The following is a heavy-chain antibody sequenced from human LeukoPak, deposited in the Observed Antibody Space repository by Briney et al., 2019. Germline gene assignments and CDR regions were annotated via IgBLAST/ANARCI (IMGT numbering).Heavy chain of an antibody. D-gene: IGHD6-13*01. CDR3: ARDKVSIAAAGKDYYYGMDV. CDR1: GFTFSSYA. J-gene: IGHJ6*02. V-gene: IGHV3-30-3*01. Sequence: GGSLRLSCAASGFTFSSYAMHWVRQAPGKGLEWVAVISYDGSNKYYADSVKGRFTISRDNSKNTLYLQMNSLRAEDTAVYYCARDKVSIAAAGKDYYYGMDVWGQGTTVTVSS. CDR2: ISYDGSNK.